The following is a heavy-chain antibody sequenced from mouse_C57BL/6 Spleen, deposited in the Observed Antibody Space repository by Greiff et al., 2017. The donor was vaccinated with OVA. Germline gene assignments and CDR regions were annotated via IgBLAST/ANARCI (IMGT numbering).Heavy chain of an antibody. CDR2: IWSGGST. CDR3: ARKTRSSAMDY. J-gene: IGHJ4*01. V-gene: IGHV2-2*01. CDR1: GFSLTSYG. Sequence: QVQLQQSGPGLVQPSQSLSITCTVSGFSLTSYGVHWVRQSPGKGLEWLGVIWSGGSTDYNAAFISRLSISKDNSKSQVFFKMNSLQADDTAIDYCARKTRSSAMDYWGQGTSLTVSS.